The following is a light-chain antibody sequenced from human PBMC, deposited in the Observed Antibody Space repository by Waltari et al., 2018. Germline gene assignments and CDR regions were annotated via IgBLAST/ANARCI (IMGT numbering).Light chain of an antibody. J-gene: IGKJ2*01. CDR3: QQTYTMPHT. CDR2: GAS. CDR1: QNVGKF. Sequence: DIQMTQSPPSLSASEGDRVIITCRASQNVGKFLNWFQQHPGRAPKLLIFGASTWPSGFPSRFIGTGSGADFTLTISSLQPEDLATYYCQQTYTMPHTFGLGTKLEMK. V-gene: IGKV1-39*01.